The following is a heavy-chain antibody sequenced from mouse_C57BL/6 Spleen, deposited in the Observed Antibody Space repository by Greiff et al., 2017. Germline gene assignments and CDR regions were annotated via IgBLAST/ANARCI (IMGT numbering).Heavy chain of an antibody. CDR3: ARPYSRYFDV. J-gene: IGHJ1*03. V-gene: IGHV5-6*01. Sequence: EVKLQESGGDLVKPGGSLKLSCAASGFTFSSYGMSWVRQTPDKRLEWVATISSGGSYTYYPDSVKGRFTISRDNAKNTLYLQMSSLKSEDTAMYYCARPYSRYFDVWGTGTTVTVSS. D-gene: IGHD2-12*01. CDR2: ISSGGSYT. CDR1: GFTFSSYG.